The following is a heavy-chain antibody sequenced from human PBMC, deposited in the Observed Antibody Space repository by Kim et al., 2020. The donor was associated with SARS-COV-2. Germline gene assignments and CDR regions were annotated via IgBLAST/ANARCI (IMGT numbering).Heavy chain of an antibody. V-gene: IGHV4-34*01. CDR3: ARGSYDYVWGSYRYYYGMDV. D-gene: IGHD3-16*02. J-gene: IGHJ6*02. Sequence: RVTISVDTSKNQFSLKLSSVTAADTAVYYCARGSYDYVWGSYRYYYGMDVWGQGTTVTVSS.